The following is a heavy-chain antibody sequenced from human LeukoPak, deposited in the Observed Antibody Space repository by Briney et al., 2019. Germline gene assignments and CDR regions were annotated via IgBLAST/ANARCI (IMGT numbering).Heavy chain of an antibody. CDR1: GFTFSSYA. V-gene: IGHV3-7*01. Sequence: GGSLRLSCAASGFTFSSYAMSWVRQAPGKGLEWVANIKQDGSEKYYVDSVKGRFTISRDNAKNSLYLQMNSLRAEDTAVYYCARDLEWLSAVPKIYDIWGQGTMVTVSS. J-gene: IGHJ3*02. CDR2: IKQDGSEK. D-gene: IGHD3-3*01. CDR3: ARDLEWLSAVPKIYDI.